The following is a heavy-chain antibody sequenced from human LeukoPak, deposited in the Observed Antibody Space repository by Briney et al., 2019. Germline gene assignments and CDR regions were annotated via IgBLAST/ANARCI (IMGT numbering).Heavy chain of an antibody. CDR2: INQDNTQK. J-gene: IGHJ4*02. D-gene: IGHD2-21*02. CDR3: AREQVVVTVVDY. CDR1: GFTFTYYW. Sequence: GGSLRLSCAASGFTFTYYWMSWVRQAPGKGLEWVANINQDNTQKYYVDSVKGRFAISKDNAKNSLYLQMNSLRAEDTAVYYCAREQVVVTVVDYWGQGTLVTVSS. V-gene: IGHV3-7*01.